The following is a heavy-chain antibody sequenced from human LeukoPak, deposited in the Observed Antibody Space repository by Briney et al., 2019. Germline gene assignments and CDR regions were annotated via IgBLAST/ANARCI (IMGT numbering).Heavy chain of an antibody. Sequence: GGSLRLSCAASGFTFSSYAMSWVRQAPGQGLEWVGRIRNKANRYTTEYAASVKGRFTISRDDSKNSMYLQMNSLNTEDTAVYYCARVPRSGSQELDYWGQGTLVTVSS. CDR2: IRNKANRYTT. CDR1: GFTFSSYA. V-gene: IGHV3-72*01. D-gene: IGHD1-26*01. CDR3: ARVPRSGSQELDY. J-gene: IGHJ4*02.